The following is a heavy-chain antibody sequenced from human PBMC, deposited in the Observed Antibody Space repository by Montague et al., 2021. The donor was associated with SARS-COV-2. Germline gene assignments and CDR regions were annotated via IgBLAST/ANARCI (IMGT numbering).Heavy chain of an antibody. D-gene: IGHD5-12*01. J-gene: IGHJ4*02. CDR3: ARGVGKGFSGYETEGGFDY. CDR1: GGSISRYF. Sequence: SETLSLTCTVSGGSISRYFWNWIRQTPGKGLEWMGYVHDIESSIYNPSLQSRITILLDTPKNQFSLRLNAVTAADTAAYYCARGVGKGFSGYETEGGFDYWGQGTPVTVSS. V-gene: IGHV4-59*01. CDR2: VHDIESS.